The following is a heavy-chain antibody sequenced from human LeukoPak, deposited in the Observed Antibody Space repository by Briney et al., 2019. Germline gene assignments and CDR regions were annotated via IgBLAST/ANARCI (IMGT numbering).Heavy chain of an antibody. J-gene: IGHJ1*01. CDR2: IWASGST. CDR1: GFTFSTYD. V-gene: IGHV3-23*01. Sequence: GGSLRLSCVASGFTFSTYDMSWLRQAPGKALEWVSLIWASGSTYYADSVKGRFTISRDNSENTLYLQMNSLGVEDTALYYCATAHQFSFQAWGQGTLVTVSS. D-gene: IGHD2-2*01. CDR3: ATAHQFSFQA.